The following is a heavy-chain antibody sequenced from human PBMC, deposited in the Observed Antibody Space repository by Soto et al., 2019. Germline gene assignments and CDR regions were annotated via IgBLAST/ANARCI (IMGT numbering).Heavy chain of an antibody. V-gene: IGHV1-69*08. CDR3: SRDRRSSTSS. CDR1: GGTFSSYT. Sequence: QVQLVQSGAEVKKPGSSVKVSCKASGGTFSSYTISWVRQAPGQGLEWMGRIIPSLGIANYAQKFQGRVTITADKSTSTAYMELSSLRSEDTDVYYCSRDRRSSTSSWGQGTLVTVSS. CDR2: IIPSLGIA. D-gene: IGHD2-2*01. J-gene: IGHJ4*02.